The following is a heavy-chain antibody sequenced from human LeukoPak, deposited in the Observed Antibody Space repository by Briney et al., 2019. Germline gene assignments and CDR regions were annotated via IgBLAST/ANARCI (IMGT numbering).Heavy chain of an antibody. CDR2: ISSSSPSTT. Sequence: PGGSLRLSCAASGFTFSRYCMNWVRQVPGKGLEWISYISSSSPSTTYYADSVEGRFTISRDNGKNSLYLQMNSLRVEDTAVYYCARATGTGDPRLGYFDLWGRGTLVTVSS. CDR1: GFTFSRYC. V-gene: IGHV3-48*01. J-gene: IGHJ2*01. D-gene: IGHD7-27*01. CDR3: ARATGTGDPRLGYFDL.